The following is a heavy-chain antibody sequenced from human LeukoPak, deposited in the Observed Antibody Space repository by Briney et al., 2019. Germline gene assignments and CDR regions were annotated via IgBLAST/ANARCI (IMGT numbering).Heavy chain of an antibody. CDR2: IKSKTDGGTT. CDR3: TTGPYDDGSGTYYH. D-gene: IGHD3-10*01. CDR1: GFTFSNAW. Sequence: PGGSLRLSCAASGFTFSNAWMSWVRQAPGKGLEWVGRIKSKTDGGTTDYAAPVKGRFTISSDDSKNTLYVQMNSLKTEDTAVYYCTTGPYDDGSGTYYHWGQGTLVTVSS. J-gene: IGHJ4*02. V-gene: IGHV3-15*01.